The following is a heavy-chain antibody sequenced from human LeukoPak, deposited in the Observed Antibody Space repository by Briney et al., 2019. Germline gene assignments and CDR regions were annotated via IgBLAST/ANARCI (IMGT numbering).Heavy chain of an antibody. CDR1: GFTFSNYW. CDR3: ARRYFDY. V-gene: IGHV3-7*03. Sequence: GGSLRLSCAASGFTFSNYWMSWVRQAPGKGLEWVANIKRDGSEKHYVDSVRGRFTISRDNAKNSLYLQMNSLRAEDTAVYYCARRYFDYWGQGILVTVSS. CDR2: IKRDGSEK. J-gene: IGHJ4*02.